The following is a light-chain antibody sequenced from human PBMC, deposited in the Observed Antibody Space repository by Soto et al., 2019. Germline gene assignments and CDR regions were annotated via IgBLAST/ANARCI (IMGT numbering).Light chain of an antibody. Sequence: QSALTQPASVSGSPGQSITISCTGTSRDVGLYDYVSWYQHLPGKAPKLIIYEVTHRPSGVSTRFSGSKSGNTASLTISGLQADDEADYYCGSYTSTIPPYVCGTGTKLTVL. CDR3: GSYTSTIPPYV. V-gene: IGLV2-14*01. CDR2: EVT. CDR1: SRDVGLYDY. J-gene: IGLJ1*01.